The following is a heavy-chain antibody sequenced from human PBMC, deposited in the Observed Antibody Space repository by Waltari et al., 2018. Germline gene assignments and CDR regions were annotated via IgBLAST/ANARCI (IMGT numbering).Heavy chain of an antibody. D-gene: IGHD3-3*01. CDR1: GGSISSYY. J-gene: IGHJ5*02. CDR3: ARDVPESGPYNWFDP. V-gene: IGHV4-59*01. CDR2: IYYSGST. Sequence: QVQLQESGPGLVKPSETLSLTCTVSGGSISSYYWSWIRQPPGKGLEWIGYIYYSGSTNYNPSLKSRVTISVDTSKNQFSLKLSSVTAADTAVYYCARDVPESGPYNWFDPWGQGTLVTVSS.